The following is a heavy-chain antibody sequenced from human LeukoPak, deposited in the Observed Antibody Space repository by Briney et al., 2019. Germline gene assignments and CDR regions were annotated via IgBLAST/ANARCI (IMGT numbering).Heavy chain of an antibody. Sequence: GESLRISCKGSGYRFTSYWISWVRQMPGKGLEWMGRIDPSDSYTNYSPSFQGHVTISADKSISTAYLQWSSLRASDTAMYYCARTLTTDIDYWGQGTLVTVSS. D-gene: IGHD4-11*01. J-gene: IGHJ4*02. CDR1: GYRFTSYW. V-gene: IGHV5-10-1*01. CDR3: ARTLTTDIDY. CDR2: IDPSDSYT.